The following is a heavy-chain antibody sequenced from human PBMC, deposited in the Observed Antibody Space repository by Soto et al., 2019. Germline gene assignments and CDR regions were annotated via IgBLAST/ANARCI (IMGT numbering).Heavy chain of an antibody. V-gene: IGHV1-69*13. D-gene: IGHD3-3*01. Sequence: SVKVSCKASGGTFSSYAISWVRQAPGQGLEWMGGIIPIFGTANYAQKFQGRVTITADESTSTAYMELSSLRSEDTAVYYCARDMVTIFGVVNIPRPLGMDVWGQGTTVTVSS. CDR1: GGTFSSYA. CDR3: ARDMVTIFGVVNIPRPLGMDV. J-gene: IGHJ6*02. CDR2: IIPIFGTA.